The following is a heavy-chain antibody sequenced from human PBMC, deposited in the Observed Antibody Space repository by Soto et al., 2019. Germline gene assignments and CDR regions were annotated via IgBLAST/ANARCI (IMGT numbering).Heavy chain of an antibody. CDR2: IFPGDSDT. J-gene: IGHJ6*02. D-gene: IGHD2-21*02. CDR1: GNSFPAYW. V-gene: IGHV5-51*01. Sequence: GESLKISCKASGNSFPAYWIAWVRQMPGKGLEWMGIIFPGDSDTRYSPSFQGQVTISVDKSISTAYLQWSSLKASDSARYYCARLWGVTAHRDYYRYYGMDVSGPGTTVTVYS. CDR3: ARLWGVTAHRDYYRYYGMDV.